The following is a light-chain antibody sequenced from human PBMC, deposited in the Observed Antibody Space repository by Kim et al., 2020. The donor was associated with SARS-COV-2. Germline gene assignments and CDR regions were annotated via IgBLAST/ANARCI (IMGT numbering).Light chain of an antibody. Sequence: ASVGDRVTITCRARQTISGYLNWYQQKPGKAPKLLIYAASSLLGGVPSRFSGSGSGTDSTLTISSLQPEDFATYHCQQSYSTPPTFGQGTKVDIK. J-gene: IGKJ1*01. CDR1: QTISGY. CDR2: AAS. CDR3: QQSYSTPPT. V-gene: IGKV1-39*01.